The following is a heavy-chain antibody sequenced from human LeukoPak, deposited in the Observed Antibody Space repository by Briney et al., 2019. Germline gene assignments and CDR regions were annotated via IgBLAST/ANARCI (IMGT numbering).Heavy chain of an antibody. CDR3: ASQLYSGSYPNFDY. CDR1: VGTFSSYV. V-gene: IGHV1-69*04. CDR2: IIPIFGIA. D-gene: IGHD1-26*01. J-gene: IGHJ4*02. Sequence: SLKVSCKASVGTFSSYVISWVREAPGQGREWMGRIIPIFGIANYAQKIKGRVTITADKSTSTAYMELSSLRSEDTAVYYCASQLYSGSYPNFDYWGQGTLVTVSS.